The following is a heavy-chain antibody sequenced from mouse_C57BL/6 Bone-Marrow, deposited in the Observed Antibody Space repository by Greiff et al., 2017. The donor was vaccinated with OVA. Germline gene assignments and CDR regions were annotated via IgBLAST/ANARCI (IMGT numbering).Heavy chain of an antibody. CDR3: AREGTTVVARWYFDV. D-gene: IGHD1-1*01. CDR2: INPYNGGT. V-gene: IGHV1-19*01. Sequence: VQLQQSGPVLVKPGASVKMSCKASGYTFTDYYMNWVKQSHGKSLEWIGVINPYNGGTSYNQKFKGKATLTVDKSSSTAYMELNSLTSEDSAVYYCAREGTTVVARWYFDVWGTGTTVTVSS. CDR1: GYTFTDYY. J-gene: IGHJ1*03.